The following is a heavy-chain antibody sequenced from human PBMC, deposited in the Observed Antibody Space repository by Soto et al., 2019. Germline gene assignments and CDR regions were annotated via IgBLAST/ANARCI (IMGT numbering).Heavy chain of an antibody. CDR3: AKWGRAYGMDV. D-gene: IGHD3-16*01. CDR2: IYNGAET. V-gene: IGHV3-66*01. CDR1: GFTVSSNY. J-gene: IGHJ6*02. Sequence: PGGSLRLSCAASGFTVSSNYMSWVRQAPGKGLEWVSIIYNGAETYYADSVKDRFTISRDNSKNTLYLQMNSLRAEDTAVYYCAKWGRAYGMDVWGQGTTVTVSS.